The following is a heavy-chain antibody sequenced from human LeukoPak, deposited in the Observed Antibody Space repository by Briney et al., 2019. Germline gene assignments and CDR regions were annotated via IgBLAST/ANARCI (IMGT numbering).Heavy chain of an antibody. CDR2: ISGSGGST. CDR1: GIAFNNYD. CDR3: AKEGGSSWYYFDF. J-gene: IGHJ4*02. D-gene: IGHD6-13*01. Sequence: GGSLRLSCAASGIAFNNYDMNWVRQAPGKGLEWVSAISGSGGSTYYAVSVKGRFTISRDNSKNTLYLHMNSLRAEDTAVYYCAKEGGSSWYYFDFWGQGTLVTVSS. V-gene: IGHV3-23*01.